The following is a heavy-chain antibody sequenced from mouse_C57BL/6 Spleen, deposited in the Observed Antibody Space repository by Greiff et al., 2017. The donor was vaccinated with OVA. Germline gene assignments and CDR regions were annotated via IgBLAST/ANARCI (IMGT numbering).Heavy chain of an antibody. Sequence: VQLQQPGAELVKPGASVKLSCKASGYTFTSYWMHWVKQRPGQGLEWIGMIHPNSGSTNYNEKFKSKATLTVDKSSSTAFMQLSSLTSEDSAVYYCAIITTVVATDAMDYWGQGTSVTVSS. CDR1: GYTFTSYW. V-gene: IGHV1-64*01. D-gene: IGHD1-1*01. CDR3: AIITTVVATDAMDY. CDR2: IHPNSGST. J-gene: IGHJ4*01.